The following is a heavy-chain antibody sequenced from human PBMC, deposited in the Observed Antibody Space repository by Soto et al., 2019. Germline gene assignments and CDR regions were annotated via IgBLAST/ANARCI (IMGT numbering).Heavy chain of an antibody. J-gene: IGHJ6*03. CDR1: GGSFSGYY. CDR3: ARGSETYYDFWSGTRSGYYYYMDV. D-gene: IGHD3-3*01. Sequence: PSETLSLTCAVYGGSFSGYYWSWIRQPPGKGLEWIGEINHSGSTNYNPSLKSRVTISVDASKNQFSLKLSSVTAADTAVYYCARGSETYYDFWSGTRSGYYYYMDVWGKGTTVTVSS. V-gene: IGHV4-34*01. CDR2: INHSGST.